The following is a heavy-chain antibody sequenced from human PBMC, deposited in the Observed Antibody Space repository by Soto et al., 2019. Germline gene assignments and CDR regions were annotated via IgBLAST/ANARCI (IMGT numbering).Heavy chain of an antibody. D-gene: IGHD3-22*01. CDR1: GYTFTSYG. J-gene: IGHJ3*02. V-gene: IGHV1-18*04. Sequence: ASVKVSCKASGYTFTSYGISWVRQAPGQGLEWMGWISAYNGNTNYAQKLQGRVTMTTDTSTSTAYMELRSLRSDDTAGYYCALIVGAFLGDAFDICGQWTIVTVSS. CDR2: ISAYNGNT. CDR3: ALIVGAFLGDAFDI.